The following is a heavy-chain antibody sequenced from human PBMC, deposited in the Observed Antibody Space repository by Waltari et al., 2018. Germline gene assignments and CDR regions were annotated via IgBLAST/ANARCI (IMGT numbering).Heavy chain of an antibody. CDR1: GGSFSGYY. CDR2: INHSGST. J-gene: IGHJ6*02. Sequence: QVQLQQWGAGLLKPSETLSLTCAVYGGSFSGYYWSWIRQPPGKGLEWIGEINHSGSTNYNPYLKSRVTISVDTSKNQFSLKLSSVTAADTTVYYCASRRRQQLVLGLFHYYYYGMDVWGQGTTVTVSS. D-gene: IGHD6-13*01. V-gene: IGHV4-34*01. CDR3: ASRRRQQLVLGLFHYYYYGMDV.